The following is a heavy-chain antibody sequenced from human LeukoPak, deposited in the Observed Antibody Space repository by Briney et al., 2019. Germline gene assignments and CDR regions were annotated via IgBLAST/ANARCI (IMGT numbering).Heavy chain of an antibody. Sequence: GASVKVSCKASGYTFTSYGISWVRQAPGQGLEWMGWISAYNGNTNYAQKLQGRVTMTTDTSTGTAYMELRSLRSDDTAVYYCARDSRGSGSYYGWFDPWGQGTLVTVSS. J-gene: IGHJ5*02. D-gene: IGHD3-10*01. V-gene: IGHV1-18*01. CDR1: GYTFTSYG. CDR2: ISAYNGNT. CDR3: ARDSRGSGSYYGWFDP.